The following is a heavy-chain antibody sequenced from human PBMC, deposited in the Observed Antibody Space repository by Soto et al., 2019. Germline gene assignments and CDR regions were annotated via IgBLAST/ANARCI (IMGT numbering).Heavy chain of an antibody. CDR3: ARVSGSGLAD. V-gene: IGHV3-48*01. Sequence: EVQLVESGGGLVQPGGSLRLSCAASGFTFSSYSMNWVRQAPGKGLEWVSYISSSSSTIYYADSVKGRFTISRDNAKNSPYLKMNSLRAEDTAVYYCARVSGSGLADWGQGTLVTVSS. J-gene: IGHJ4*02. CDR1: GFTFSSYS. D-gene: IGHD3-10*01. CDR2: ISSSSSTI.